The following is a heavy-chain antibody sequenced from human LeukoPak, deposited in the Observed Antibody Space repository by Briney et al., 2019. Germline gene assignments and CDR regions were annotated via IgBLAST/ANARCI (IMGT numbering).Heavy chain of an antibody. CDR1: GYSISSGYY. D-gene: IGHD1-1*01. CDR2: IYHSGST. CDR3: ARGRRKNDAAFDY. V-gene: IGHV4-38-2*02. Sequence: SETLSLTCTVSGYSISSGYYWGWIRQPPGKGLEWIGSIYHSGSTYYNPSLKSRVTISVDTSRNQFSLKLNSVTAADTALYYCARGRRKNDAAFDYWGQGTLVTVSS. J-gene: IGHJ4*02.